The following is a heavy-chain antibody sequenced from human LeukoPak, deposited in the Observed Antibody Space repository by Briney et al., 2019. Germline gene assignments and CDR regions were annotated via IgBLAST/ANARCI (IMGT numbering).Heavy chain of an antibody. CDR1: GGTSSSYA. V-gene: IGHV1-69*01. D-gene: IGHD2-2*02. CDR2: IIPIFGTA. CDR3: ARYCSSTSCYNGDY. Sequence: GSSVKVSCKASGGTSSSYAISWVRQAPGQGLEWMGGIIPIFGTANYAQKFQGRVTITADESTSTAYMELSSLRSEDTAVYYCARYCSSTSCYNGDYWGQGTLVTVSS. J-gene: IGHJ4*02.